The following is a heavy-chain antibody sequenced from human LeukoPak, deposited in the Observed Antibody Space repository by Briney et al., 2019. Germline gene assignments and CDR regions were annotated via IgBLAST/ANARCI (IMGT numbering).Heavy chain of an antibody. J-gene: IGHJ1*01. V-gene: IGHV1-8*01. Sequence: GASVKVSCKASGYTFTSYDINWVRQATGQGLEWMGWMNPNSGNTGYAQKLQGRVTMTTDTSTSTAYMELRSLRSDDTAVYYCASPTSGYYYGPAEYFQHWGQGTLVTVSS. CDR1: GYTFTSYD. D-gene: IGHD3-22*01. CDR3: ASPTSGYYYGPAEYFQH. CDR2: MNPNSGNT.